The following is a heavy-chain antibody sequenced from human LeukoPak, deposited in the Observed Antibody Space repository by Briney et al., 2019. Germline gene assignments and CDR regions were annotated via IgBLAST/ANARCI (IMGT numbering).Heavy chain of an antibody. V-gene: IGHV3-30*02. J-gene: IGHJ4*02. D-gene: IGHD1-26*01. Sequence: GGSLRLSCAASGFTFSSYGMHWVRQAPGKGLEWVAFIRYDGSTKSYADSVKGRFTISRDTSKNTLYLQMNSLRPEDTSVYYCAKDLSGGYHFDYWGQGTLVTVSS. CDR3: AKDLSGGYHFDY. CDR1: GFTFSSYG. CDR2: IRYDGSTK.